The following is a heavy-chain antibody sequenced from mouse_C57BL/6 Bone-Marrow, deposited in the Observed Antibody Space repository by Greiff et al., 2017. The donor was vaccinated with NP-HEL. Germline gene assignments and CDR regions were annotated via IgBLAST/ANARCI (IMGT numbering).Heavy chain of an antibody. D-gene: IGHD2-4*01. Sequence: VQLVESGAELARPGASVKLSCKASGYTFTSYGISWVKQRTGQGLEWIGEIYPRSGNTYYNEKVKGKATLTADKSSSTAYMELRSLTSEDSAVYFCARWGYDYIAYWGQGTLVTVSA. CDR3: ARWGYDYIAY. CDR1: GYTFTSYG. V-gene: IGHV1-81*01. CDR2: IYPRSGNT. J-gene: IGHJ3*01.